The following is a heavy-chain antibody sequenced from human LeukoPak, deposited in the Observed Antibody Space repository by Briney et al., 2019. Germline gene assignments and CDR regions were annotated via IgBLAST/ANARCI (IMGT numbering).Heavy chain of an antibody. J-gene: IGHJ3*02. CDR1: GFTFSSYS. D-gene: IGHD3-3*01. V-gene: IGHV3-21*01. CDR3: ARGMEGIFGVVINAFDI. CDR2: ISSSSSYI. Sequence: KPGGSLRLSCAASGFTFSSYSMNWVRQAPGKGLEWVSSISSSSSYIYYADSVKGRFTISRDNAKNSLYLQMNSLRAEDTAVYYCARGMEGIFGVVINAFDIWGQGTMVTVSS.